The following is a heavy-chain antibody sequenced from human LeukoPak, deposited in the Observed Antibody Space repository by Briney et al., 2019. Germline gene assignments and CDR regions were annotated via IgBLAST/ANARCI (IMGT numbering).Heavy chain of an antibody. CDR3: ARGGDYGDYVIDY. CDR1: GYTFTSYY. D-gene: IGHD4-17*01. V-gene: IGHV1-2*04. CDR2: INPNSGGT. Sequence: ASVKVSCKASGYTFTSYYMHWVRQAPGQGLEWMGWINPNSGGTNYAQKFQGWVTMTRDTSISTAYMELSRLRSDDTAVYYCARGGDYGDYVIDYWGQGTLVTVSS. J-gene: IGHJ4*02.